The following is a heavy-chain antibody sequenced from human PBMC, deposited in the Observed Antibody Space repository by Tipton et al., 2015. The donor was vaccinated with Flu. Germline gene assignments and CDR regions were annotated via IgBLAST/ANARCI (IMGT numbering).Heavy chain of an antibody. Sequence: QLVQSGAEVKKSGESLKISCKGSGYSFTNYWIGWVRQAPGKGLEWVSSINWNGMTTTYADSVKGRFTVSRDNAKNTLYLQMNTLSADDTAFYHCARGRSCSSSSCYQGFDLWGQGTLVTVSS. J-gene: IGHJ4*02. CDR3: ARGRSCSSSSCYQGFDL. CDR1: GYSFTNYW. D-gene: IGHD2-2*01. CDR2: INWNGMTT. V-gene: IGHV3-20*01.